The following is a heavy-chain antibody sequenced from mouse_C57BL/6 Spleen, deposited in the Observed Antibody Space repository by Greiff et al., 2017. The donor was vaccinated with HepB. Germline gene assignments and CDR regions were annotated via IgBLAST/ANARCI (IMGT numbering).Heavy chain of an antibody. J-gene: IGHJ1*03. D-gene: IGHD1-1*01. CDR1: GYAFSSSW. CDR2: IYPGDGDT. V-gene: IGHV1-82*01. Sequence: VQLQQSGPELVKPGASVKISCKASGYAFSSSWMNWVKQRPGKGLEWIGRIYPGDGDTNYNGKFKGKATLTADKSSSTAYMQLSSLTSEDSAVYFCASNYGSRDDWYFDVWGTGTTVTVSS. CDR3: ASNYGSRDDWYFDV.